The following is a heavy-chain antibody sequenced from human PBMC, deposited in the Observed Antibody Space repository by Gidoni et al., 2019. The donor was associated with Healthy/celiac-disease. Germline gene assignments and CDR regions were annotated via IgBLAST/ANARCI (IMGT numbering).Heavy chain of an antibody. Sequence: QVQLVQSGAEVKKPGSSVKVSCKASGATFSSYAISWVRQAPGQGLEWMGGIIPIFGTANYAQKFQGRVTITADESTSTAYMELSSLRSEDTAVYYCARDQEGNDSSGNTFDYWGQGTLVTVSS. D-gene: IGHD3-22*01. J-gene: IGHJ4*02. CDR2: IIPIFGTA. CDR3: ARDQEGNDSSGNTFDY. CDR1: GATFSSYA. V-gene: IGHV1-69*01.